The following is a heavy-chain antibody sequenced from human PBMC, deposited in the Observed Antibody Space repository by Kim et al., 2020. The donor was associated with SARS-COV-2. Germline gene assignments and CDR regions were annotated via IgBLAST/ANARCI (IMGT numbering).Heavy chain of an antibody. J-gene: IGHJ4*02. V-gene: IGHV4-34*01. CDR3: ARGRYGDRSYYFDY. CDR1: GGSFSGYY. D-gene: IGHD4-17*01. CDR2: INHSGST. Sequence: SETLSLTCAVYGGSFSGYYWSWIRQPPGKGLEWIGEINHSGSTNYNPSLKSRVTISVDTSKNQFSLKLSSVTAADTAVYYCARGRYGDRSYYFDYWGQGTLVTVSS.